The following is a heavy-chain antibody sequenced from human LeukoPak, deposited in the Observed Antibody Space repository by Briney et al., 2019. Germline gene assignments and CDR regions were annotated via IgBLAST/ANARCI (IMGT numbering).Heavy chain of an antibody. CDR2: INSDESST. V-gene: IGHV3-74*01. D-gene: IGHD1-14*01. CDR1: GFTFSNYW. CDR3: ARGDPERGVWYFDL. Sequence: GGSLRLSCAASGFTFSNYWMYWVRHSPGKGLVWVSRINSDESSTSYADSVKGRFTISRDNTKNTLYLQMNSLRAEDTAVYYCARGDPERGVWYFDLWGRGTLVTVSS. J-gene: IGHJ2*01.